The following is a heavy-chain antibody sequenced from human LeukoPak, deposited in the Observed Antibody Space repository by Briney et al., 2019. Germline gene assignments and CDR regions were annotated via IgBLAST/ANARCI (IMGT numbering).Heavy chain of an antibody. V-gene: IGHV1-18*04. CDR3: ARSPSSSGWYYYYYYMDV. CDR1: GYTFTGYY. CDR2: ISAYNGNT. D-gene: IGHD6-19*01. J-gene: IGHJ6*03. Sequence: ASVKVSCKASGYTFTGYYMHWVRQAPGQGLEWMGWISAYNGNTNYAQKLQGRVTMTTDTSTSTAYMELRSLRSDDTAVYYCARSPSSSGWYYYYYYMDVWGKGTTVTVSS.